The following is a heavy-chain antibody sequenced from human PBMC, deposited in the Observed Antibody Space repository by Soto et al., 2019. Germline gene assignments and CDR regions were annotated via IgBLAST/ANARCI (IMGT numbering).Heavy chain of an antibody. CDR3: AREASSGYYVTS. D-gene: IGHD3-22*01. CDR1: GYTFTNYY. Sequence: ASVKVSCKASGYTFTNYYMYWVRQAPGQGLEWMGMINPSGGSTSYAQKFQGRVTMTRDTSTSTVYMELSSLGSEDTAVYYCAREASSGYYVTSWGQGTLVTVSS. J-gene: IGHJ5*02. CDR2: INPSGGST. V-gene: IGHV1-46*01.